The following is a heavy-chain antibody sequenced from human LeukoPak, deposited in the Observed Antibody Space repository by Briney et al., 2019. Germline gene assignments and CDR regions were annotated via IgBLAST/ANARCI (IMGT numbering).Heavy chain of an antibody. D-gene: IGHD3-10*01. CDR3: AKSNGYGLIDI. Sequence: SETLSLTCTVYGGSFSDCYWSWIRQPPGKGLEWIGEINLGGSTNYNPSLKSRVTISTDTSKSQFSLKLNSVTAADTAVYYCAKSNGYGLIDIWGQGTMVTVSS. V-gene: IGHV4-34*01. J-gene: IGHJ3*02. CDR1: GGSFSDCY. CDR2: INLGGST.